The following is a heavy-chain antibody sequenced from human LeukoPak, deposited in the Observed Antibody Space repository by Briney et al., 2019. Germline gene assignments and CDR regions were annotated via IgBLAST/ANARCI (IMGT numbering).Heavy chain of an antibody. Sequence: AASVKVSCKASGYTFSGTGWYLYWLRQAPGQGLECMGWIYPYTGATHYAQKFQRRVAMTRDTSISTAYMELSRLRPDDTAVYYCARDGPAQMVDFDYWGQGTLVTVSS. J-gene: IGHJ4*02. CDR1: GYTFSGTGWY. D-gene: IGHD3-10*01. CDR2: IYPYTGAT. V-gene: IGHV1-2*02. CDR3: ARDGPAQMVDFDY.